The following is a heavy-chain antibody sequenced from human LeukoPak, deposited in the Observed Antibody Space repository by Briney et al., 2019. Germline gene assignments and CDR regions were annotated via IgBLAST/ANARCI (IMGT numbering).Heavy chain of an antibody. CDR1: GFTFSSYG. J-gene: IGHJ4*02. CDR2: ISGSGGST. V-gene: IGHV3-23*01. CDR3: AKVRHDSSGYYLDFDY. Sequence: GGTLRLSCAASGFTFSSYGMSWVHQAPGKGLEWVSAISGSGGSTYYADSVKGRFTISRDNSKNTLYLQMNSLRAEDTAVYYCAKVRHDSSGYYLDFDYWGQRTLVTVSS. D-gene: IGHD3-22*01.